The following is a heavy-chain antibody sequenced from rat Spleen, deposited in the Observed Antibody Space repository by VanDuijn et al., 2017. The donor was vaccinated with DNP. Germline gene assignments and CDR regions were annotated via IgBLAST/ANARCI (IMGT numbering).Heavy chain of an antibody. Sequence: EVQLVESGGGLVQPGRSLKLSCAASGFTFSKYGMAWVRQAPTKGLEWVASISTVGDNGVYRDSVKGRFTISRDNAKSSLYLQMNSLKSEDTATYYCARHEVTTVATDYWGQGVMVTVSS. CDR2: ISTVGDNG. J-gene: IGHJ2*01. CDR1: GFTFSKYG. V-gene: IGHV5S13*01. D-gene: IGHD1-3*01. CDR3: ARHEVTTVATDY.